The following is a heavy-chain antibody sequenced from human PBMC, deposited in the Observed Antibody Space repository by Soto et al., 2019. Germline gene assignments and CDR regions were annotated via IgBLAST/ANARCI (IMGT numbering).Heavy chain of an antibody. Sequence: EVQLVESGGGLVQPGRSLRLSCAASGFTFDDYAMHWVRQAPGKGLEWVSGISGTGGSTYLADSVKGRFTISRDNSKNTLYLQMNSLRAEDTAVYYCAKGPPVGYYYDSSGFDYWGQGTLVTVSS. V-gene: IGHV3-23*04. J-gene: IGHJ4*02. CDR3: AKGPPVGYYYDSSGFDY. D-gene: IGHD3-22*01. CDR2: ISGTGGST. CDR1: GFTFDDYA.